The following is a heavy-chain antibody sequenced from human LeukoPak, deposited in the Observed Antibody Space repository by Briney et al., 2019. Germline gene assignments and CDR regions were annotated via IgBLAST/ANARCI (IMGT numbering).Heavy chain of an antibody. CDR1: GFTFDDYA. Sequence: GGSLRLSCAASGFTFDDYAMHWVRQAPGKGLEWVSLISGDGGSTYYADSVKGRFTISRDNSKNSLYLQMNSLRTEDTALYYCAKDSLEEMATIAGGFYSGFDYWGQGTLVTVSS. CDR3: AKDSLEEMATIAGGFYSGFDY. V-gene: IGHV3-43*02. D-gene: IGHD5-24*01. CDR2: ISGDGGST. J-gene: IGHJ4*02.